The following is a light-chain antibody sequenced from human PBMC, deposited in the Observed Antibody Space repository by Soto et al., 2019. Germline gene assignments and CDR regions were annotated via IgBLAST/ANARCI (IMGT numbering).Light chain of an antibody. CDR3: SSYAGSNYV. Sequence: QSVLTQPPSASGSPGQSVTISCTGTSSDVGGYNYVSWYQQHPGKAPKLMIYEVSKRPSGVPDRFSGSKSGNTASLTVSGLQAEEEADYYCSSYAGSNYVFGTGTKVTVL. V-gene: IGLV2-8*01. CDR1: SSDVGGYNY. CDR2: EVS. J-gene: IGLJ1*01.